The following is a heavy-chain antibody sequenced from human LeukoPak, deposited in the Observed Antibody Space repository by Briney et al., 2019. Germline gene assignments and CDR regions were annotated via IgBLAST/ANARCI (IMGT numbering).Heavy chain of an antibody. CDR2: VSTSGSTI. V-gene: IGHV3-11*01. D-gene: IGHD6-6*01. J-gene: IGHJ6*02. CDR3: ARDRASVGMDV. Sequence: TGGSLRLSCAASGFPFSDFYMNWIRQAPGKGLEWVSYVSTSGSTIYYADSVKGRFTISRDNAKNSLFLQMNSLRAEDTAVYYCARDRASVGMDVWGQGATVTVSS. CDR1: GFPFSDFY.